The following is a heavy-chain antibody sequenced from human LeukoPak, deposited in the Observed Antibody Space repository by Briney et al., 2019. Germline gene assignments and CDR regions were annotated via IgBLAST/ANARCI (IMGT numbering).Heavy chain of an antibody. Sequence: GGSLRLSCAASGFIFSDFYMSWIRQAPGKGLEWVSYISHSGTTIYYADSVKGRFTFSRDNTKNSLYLQMNSLRAEDTAMYYCARGPTSLLRFGELLPASWGQGTLVTVSS. J-gene: IGHJ5*02. D-gene: IGHD3-10*01. CDR1: GFIFSDFY. CDR3: ARGPTSLLRFGELLPAS. V-gene: IGHV3-11*01. CDR2: ISHSGTTI.